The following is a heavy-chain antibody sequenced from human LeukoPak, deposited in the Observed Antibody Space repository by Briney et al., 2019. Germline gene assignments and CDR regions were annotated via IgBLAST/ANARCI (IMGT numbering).Heavy chain of an antibody. J-gene: IGHJ4*02. V-gene: IGHV4-59*01. CDR2: IYYSGST. D-gene: IGHD2-8*02. CDR3: AGDAGYWFDY. Sequence: SETLSLTCTVSGGSISSYYWSWIRQPPGKGLEWIGYIYYSGSTNYNPSLKSRVTISVDTSKNQFSLKLSSVTAADTAVYYCAGDAGYWFDYWGQGTLVTVSS. CDR1: GGSISSYY.